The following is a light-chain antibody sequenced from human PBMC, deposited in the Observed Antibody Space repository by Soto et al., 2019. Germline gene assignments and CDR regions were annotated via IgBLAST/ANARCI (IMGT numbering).Light chain of an antibody. V-gene: IGKV3-11*01. CDR3: QEGSDWPPIT. Sequence: EIVLTQSPATLSLSPGERATLSCRASQSVRSYLAWYQQKPGQSPRLLIYGASKRATGIPARFSGSGSGTDFTLTISSLQPEDFAVYYCQEGSDWPPITFGQGTRLEIK. CDR2: GAS. J-gene: IGKJ5*01. CDR1: QSVRSY.